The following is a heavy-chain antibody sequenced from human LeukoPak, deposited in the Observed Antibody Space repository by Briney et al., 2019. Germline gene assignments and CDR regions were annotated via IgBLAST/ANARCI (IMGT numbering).Heavy chain of an antibody. Sequence: GGSLRLSCAASGFTFSSYAMSWVRQAPGKGLEWVSAISGSGGSTCYADSVKGRFTISRDNSKNTLYLQMNSLRAEDTAVYYCAKDHTAGLTTVTLGHWGQGTLVTVSS. CDR1: GFTFSSYA. D-gene: IGHD4-17*01. J-gene: IGHJ4*02. V-gene: IGHV3-23*01. CDR3: AKDHTAGLTTVTLGH. CDR2: ISGSGGST.